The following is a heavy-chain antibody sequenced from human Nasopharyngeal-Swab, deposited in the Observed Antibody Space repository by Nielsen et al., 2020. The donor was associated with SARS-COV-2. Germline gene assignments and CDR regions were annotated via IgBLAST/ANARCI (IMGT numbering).Heavy chain of an antibody. J-gene: IGHJ4*02. CDR2: ISAYNGNT. Sequence: ASVKETCKASGYTFTRYGISGERQDPGQGLEWMGWISAYNGNTNYAQKLQGRVTMTTDTSTSTAYMELRSLRSDDTAVYYCAREDGIAAAGTDYWGQGTLVTVSS. V-gene: IGHV1-18*01. D-gene: IGHD6-13*01. CDR3: AREDGIAAAGTDY. CDR1: GYTFTRYG.